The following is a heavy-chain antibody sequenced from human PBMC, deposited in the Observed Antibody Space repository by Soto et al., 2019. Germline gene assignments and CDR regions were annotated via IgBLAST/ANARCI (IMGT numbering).Heavy chain of an antibody. Sequence: SETLSLTCAGYGGSFSGYYWSWIRQPPGKGLEWIGEINHSGSTNYNPSLKSRVTISVDTSKNQFSLKLSPVTAADTAVYYCFSYCNGDHRDLLAFPTRRSSDL. CDR3: FSYCNGDHRDLLAFPTRRSSDL. CDR2: INHSGST. J-gene: IGHJ2*01. CDR1: GGSFSGYY. D-gene: IGHD3-10*01. V-gene: IGHV4-34*01.